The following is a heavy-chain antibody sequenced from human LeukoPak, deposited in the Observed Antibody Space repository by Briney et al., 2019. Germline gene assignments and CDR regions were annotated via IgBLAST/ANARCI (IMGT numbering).Heavy chain of an antibody. J-gene: IGHJ5*02. CDR1: GFTFSSYS. CDR3: ARDFIAAAGPNWFDP. D-gene: IGHD6-13*01. Sequence: GGSLRLSCAASGFTFSSYSMNWVRQAPGKGLEWVSSISSSSYIYYADSVKGRFTISRDNAKNSLYLQMNSLRAEDTAVYYCARDFIAAAGPNWFDPWGQGTLVTVSS. CDR2: ISSSSYI. V-gene: IGHV3-21*01.